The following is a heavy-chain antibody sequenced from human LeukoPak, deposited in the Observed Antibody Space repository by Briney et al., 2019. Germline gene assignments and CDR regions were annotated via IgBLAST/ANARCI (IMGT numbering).Heavy chain of an antibody. Sequence: PGGSLRLSCAASGFTFSSYGMHWVRQAPGKGLDWVAVISYDGTNKFYADSVKGRFTISRDNSKNTLYLQMNSLRPEDTAVYYCAGTRGYYDSSGYYFAAFDIWAQGTMVTVSS. J-gene: IGHJ3*02. CDR2: ISYDGTNK. V-gene: IGHV3-30*03. CDR1: GFTFSSYG. CDR3: AGTRGYYDSSGYYFAAFDI. D-gene: IGHD3-22*01.